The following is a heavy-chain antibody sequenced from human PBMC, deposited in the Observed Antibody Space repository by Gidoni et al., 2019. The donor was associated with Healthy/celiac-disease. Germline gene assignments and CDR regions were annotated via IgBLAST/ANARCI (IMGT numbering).Heavy chain of an antibody. D-gene: IGHD6-19*01. CDR3: ARDLEPEYSSGWYDY. V-gene: IGHV1-2*02. Sequence: QVQLVQSGAEVKKPGASVKVSCKASGYTFTGYYMHWVRQAPGQGLEWMGWINPNSGGTNYAQKFQGRVTMTRDTSISTAYMELSRLRSDDTAVYYCARDLEPEYSSGWYDYWGQGTLVTVSS. CDR1: GYTFTGYY. J-gene: IGHJ4*02. CDR2: INPNSGGT.